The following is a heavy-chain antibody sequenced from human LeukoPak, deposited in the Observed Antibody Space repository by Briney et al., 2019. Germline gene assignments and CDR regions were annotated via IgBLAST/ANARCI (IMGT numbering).Heavy chain of an antibody. D-gene: IGHD2-15*01. J-gene: IGHJ5*02. CDR2: IYYSGST. V-gene: IGHV4-31*03. CDR1: GGSISSGGYY. Sequence: SETLSLTCTVSGGSISSGGYYWSWIRQHPGKGLEWIGYIYYSGSTYYNPSLKSRVTISVDTSKNQFSLKLSSVTAADTAVYYCARVVVVVVAARVVGGNWFDPWGQGTLVTVSS. CDR3: ARVVVVVVAARVVGGNWFDP.